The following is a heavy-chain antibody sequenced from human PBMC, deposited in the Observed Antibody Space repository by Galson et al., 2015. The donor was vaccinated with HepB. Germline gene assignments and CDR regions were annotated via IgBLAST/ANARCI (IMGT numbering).Heavy chain of an antibody. CDR1: GFSFSTYA. D-gene: IGHD4-11*01. CDR2: ISLSGGVT. V-gene: IGHV3-23*01. J-gene: IGHJ4*02. CDR3: AKRASMTTGRRETDY. Sequence: SLRLSCAASGFSFSTYAMNWVRQAPGKGLEWVSVISLSGGVTYYADSVKGRFTVSRDNSKNTLYLQMNSLRADDTAVYYCAKRASMTTGRRETDYWGQGTLVTVSS.